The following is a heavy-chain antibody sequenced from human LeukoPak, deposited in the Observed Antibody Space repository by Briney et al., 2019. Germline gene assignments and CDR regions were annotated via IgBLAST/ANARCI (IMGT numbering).Heavy chain of an antibody. V-gene: IGHV3-53*01. CDR3: ARGLRHCDRTSCFQPFDC. J-gene: IGHJ4*02. D-gene: IGHD2-2*01. CDR1: GFTFSSSY. CDR2: TYADGYT. Sequence: GGSLRLSCAASGFTFSSSYMTWVRQAPGKGLEWVSITYADGYTFYADSVKGRFTISRDSSKNTLCLQMNSLRAEDTAMYYCARGLRHCDRTSCFQPFDCWGQGTLVTVSS.